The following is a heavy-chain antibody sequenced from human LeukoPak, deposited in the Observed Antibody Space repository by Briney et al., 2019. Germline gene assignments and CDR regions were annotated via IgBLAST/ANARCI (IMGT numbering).Heavy chain of an antibody. D-gene: IGHD2-15*01. CDR3: ASSSGVVNYYYYYYMDV. Sequence: SVKVSCKASGGTFSSYAISWVRQAPGQGLEWMGGIIPIFGTANYAQKFQGRVTITADESTSTAYMELSSLRSEDTAVYYCASSSGVVNYYYYYYMDVWGKGTTVTLSS. CDR1: GGTFSSYA. V-gene: IGHV1-69*13. CDR2: IIPIFGTA. J-gene: IGHJ6*03.